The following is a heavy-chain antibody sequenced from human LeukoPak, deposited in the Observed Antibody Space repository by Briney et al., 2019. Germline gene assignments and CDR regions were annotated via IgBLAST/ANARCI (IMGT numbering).Heavy chain of an antibody. CDR3: ARDRLILEWLVPFDY. CDR1: GYTFTNYG. V-gene: IGHV1-18*01. CDR2: ISVYDGNT. Sequence: ASVKVSCKASGYTFTNYGISRVRQAPGQGLEWMGWISVYDGNTNYAQKFQGRITMTTDTSTNTAYMDLGSLRSDDTAVYYCARDRLILEWLVPFDYWGQGTLVTVSS. D-gene: IGHD3-3*01. J-gene: IGHJ4*02.